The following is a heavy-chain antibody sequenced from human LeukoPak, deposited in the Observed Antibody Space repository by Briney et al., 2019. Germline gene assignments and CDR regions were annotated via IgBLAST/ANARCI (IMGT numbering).Heavy chain of an antibody. CDR1: RYTLSSYD. CDR2: INPSAGST. J-gene: IGHJ4*02. Sequence: ASVKVSCKASRYTLSSYDMHWVRQAPGQGLEWMAIINPSAGSTDYARKFQGRVTVTTDTSTSTAYMELRSLRSDDTAVYYCARGGDGDILTGLVFDYWGQGTLVAVSS. CDR3: ARGGDGDILTGLVFDY. D-gene: IGHD3-9*01. V-gene: IGHV1-46*01.